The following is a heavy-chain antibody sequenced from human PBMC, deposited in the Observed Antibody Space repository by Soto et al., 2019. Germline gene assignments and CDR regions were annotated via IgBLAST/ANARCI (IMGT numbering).Heavy chain of an antibody. V-gene: IGHV4-31*03. CDR2: IYYSGTT. Sequence: QVQLGESGPGLVKPSQTLSLTCTVSGGSISIGGYYWSWIRQQPGKGPDWIGYIYYSGTTHYNPSLRSRVSMSVDTAKNQFSLNLSSVTAADTAVYFCAREVVRGSFFDFWGPGTLITVSS. CDR1: GGSISIGGYY. CDR3: AREVVRGSFFDF. D-gene: IGHD3-10*01. J-gene: IGHJ4*02.